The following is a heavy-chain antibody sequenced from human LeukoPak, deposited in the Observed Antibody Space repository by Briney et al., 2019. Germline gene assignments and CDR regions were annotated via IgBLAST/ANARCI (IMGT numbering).Heavy chain of an antibody. D-gene: IGHD4-23*01. CDR3: ARERGSTNSYPLPIDS. V-gene: IGHV3-23*01. CDR2: VLGGGSAT. CDR1: VFSFNNNA. J-gene: IGHJ4*02. Sequence: GGSLRLSCAASVFSFNNNAMDWVRQAPGKGLEWGSGVLGGGSATYYAGSVEGRFTISRDNYMNTVYLQMTSLTAEDTAVYYYARERGSTNSYPLPIDSWGQGSLVTVSS.